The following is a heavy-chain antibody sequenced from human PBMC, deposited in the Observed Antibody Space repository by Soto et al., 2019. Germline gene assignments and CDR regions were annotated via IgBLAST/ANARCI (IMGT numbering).Heavy chain of an antibody. CDR3: TRVWLTVGATTDYYYYYGMDV. D-gene: IGHD1-26*01. J-gene: IGHJ6*02. Sequence: GGSLRLSCTASGFTFGDYAMSWSRQAPGKGLEWVGFIRSKAYGGTTEYAASVKGRFTISRDDSKSIAYLQMNSLKTEDTAVYYCTRVWLTVGATTDYYYYYGMDVWGQGTTVTVSS. CDR2: IRSKAYGGTT. CDR1: GFTFGDYA. V-gene: IGHV3-49*03.